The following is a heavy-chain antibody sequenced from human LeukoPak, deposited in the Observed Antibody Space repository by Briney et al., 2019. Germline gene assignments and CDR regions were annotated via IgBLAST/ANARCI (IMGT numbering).Heavy chain of an antibody. V-gene: IGHV1-46*01. CDR3: ARDFHDYGDDEYYFDY. J-gene: IGHJ4*02. CDR1: GYTFTSYY. Sequence: GASVKVSCKASGYTFTSYYMHWVRQAPGQGLEWMGIINPSGGSTSYAQKFQGGVTMTRDTSTSTVYMELSSLRSEDTAVYYCARDFHDYGDDEYYFDYWGQGTLVTVSS. D-gene: IGHD4-17*01. CDR2: INPSGGST.